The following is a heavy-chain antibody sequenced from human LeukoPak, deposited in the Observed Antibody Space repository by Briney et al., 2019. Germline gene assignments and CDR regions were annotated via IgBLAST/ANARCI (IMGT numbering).Heavy chain of an antibody. D-gene: IGHD3-10*01. Sequence: SQTLSLTCTVSGGSISGTPYYWTWIRQHPGKGLEWIGYIYYNGNTYYNPSLKSRVTISVDTSKNQFSLKLNSVTAADTAVYFCAREVNFGSGTLDHWGQETLVTVSS. V-gene: IGHV4-31*03. CDR2: IYYNGNT. CDR1: GGSISGTPYY. J-gene: IGHJ4*02. CDR3: AREVNFGSGTLDH.